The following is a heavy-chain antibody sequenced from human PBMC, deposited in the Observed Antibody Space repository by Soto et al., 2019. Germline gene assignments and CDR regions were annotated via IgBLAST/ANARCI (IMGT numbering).Heavy chain of an antibody. CDR1: GYTFTSYG. Sequence: WASVKVSCKASGYTFTSYGISWVRQAPGQGLEWMGWISAYNGNTNYAQKLQGRVTMTTDTSTSTAYMELRSLRSDDTAVYYCARDQLEAVAADPTHYYYYGMDVWGQGTTVTVSS. J-gene: IGHJ6*02. D-gene: IGHD6-19*01. V-gene: IGHV1-18*01. CDR2: ISAYNGNT. CDR3: ARDQLEAVAADPTHYYYYGMDV.